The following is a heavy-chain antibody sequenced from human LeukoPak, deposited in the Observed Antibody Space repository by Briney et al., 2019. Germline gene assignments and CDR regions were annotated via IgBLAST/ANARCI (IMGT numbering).Heavy chain of an antibody. Sequence: ASVKVSCKASEYTFTDYYIHWVRQAPGQGLEWMGWINPSSGGTNYAQNFQGRVTMTRDTSIGTAYMELSGLTSDDTAVYFCARGVGTSWFDPWGQGTLVTVSS. V-gene: IGHV1-2*02. D-gene: IGHD1-26*01. J-gene: IGHJ5*02. CDR2: INPSSGGT. CDR3: ARGVGTSWFDP. CDR1: EYTFTDYY.